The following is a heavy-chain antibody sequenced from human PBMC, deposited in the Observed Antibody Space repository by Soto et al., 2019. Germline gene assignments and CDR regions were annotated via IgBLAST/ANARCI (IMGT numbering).Heavy chain of an antibody. D-gene: IGHD2-15*01. J-gene: IGHJ6*02. CDR1: GFTFSSYA. CDR3: AKDLGYCSGGGCYHSLGMDV. CDR2: ISGSGGST. Sequence: RLSCAASGFTFSSYAMSWVRQAPGKGLEWVSAISGSGGSTYYADSVKGRFTISRDNSKNTLYLQMNSLRAEDTAVYYCAKDLGYCSGGGCYHSLGMDVWGQGTTVTVSS. V-gene: IGHV3-23*01.